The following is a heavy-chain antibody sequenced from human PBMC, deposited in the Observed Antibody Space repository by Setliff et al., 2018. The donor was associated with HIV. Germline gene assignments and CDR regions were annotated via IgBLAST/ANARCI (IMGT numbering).Heavy chain of an antibody. CDR3: ARVIAVAGTHSVDY. CDR1: GGSISSGFYY. J-gene: IGHJ4*02. V-gene: IGHV4-31*03. CDR2: IYYSGGT. Sequence: SETLSLTCTVSGGSISSGFYYWNWIRQHPGKGLEWIGYIYYSGGTYYNPSLKSRVTISVDTSKNQFSLKLSSVTAADTAVYYCARVIAVAGTHSVDYWGQGTLVTVSS. D-gene: IGHD6-19*01.